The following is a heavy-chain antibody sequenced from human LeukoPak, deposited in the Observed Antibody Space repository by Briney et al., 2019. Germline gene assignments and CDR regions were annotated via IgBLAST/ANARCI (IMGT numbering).Heavy chain of an antibody. CDR3: ARGEGERYYVNFFDY. Sequence: SETLSLICSVCGGSLSGHYWSWFRQPPGKGRVWIGYFYYSGSTNYHPSLKSRVTISVDTSKNQFSLKVNSVTSADTAVYYCARGEGERYYVNFFDYWGHGNFVTVSS. D-gene: IGHD1-26*01. V-gene: IGHV4-59*11. J-gene: IGHJ4*01. CDR2: FYYSGST. CDR1: GGSLSGHY.